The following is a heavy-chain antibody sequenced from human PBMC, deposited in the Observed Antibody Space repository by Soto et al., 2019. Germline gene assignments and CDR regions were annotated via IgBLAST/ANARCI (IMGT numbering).Heavy chain of an antibody. CDR2: IYYSGST. Sequence: SETLSLTCAVSGYSVSSGSYYWSWIRQPPGKGLEWIGYIYYSGSTNYNPSLKSRVTISVDTSKNQFSLKLSSVTAADTAVYYCAREQGRELLAYWGQGTLVTSPQ. J-gene: IGHJ4*02. CDR3: AREQGRELLAY. V-gene: IGHV4-61*01. D-gene: IGHD2-15*01. CDR1: GYSVSSGSYY.